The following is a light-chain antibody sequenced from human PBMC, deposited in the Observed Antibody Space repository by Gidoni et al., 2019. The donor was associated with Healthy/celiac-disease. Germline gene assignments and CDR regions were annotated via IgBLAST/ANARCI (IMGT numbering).Light chain of an antibody. Sequence: IVMTQSPDSLAVSLGERATINCKSSQSVLYSSNNKNYLAWYQQKPGQPPKLLIYWASTRESGVPDRFSGSWSGTDFTLTISSLQAEDVAVYYCQQYYSTPLFTFGPGTKVDIK. V-gene: IGKV4-1*01. CDR1: QSVLYSSNNKNY. CDR3: QQYYSTPLFT. J-gene: IGKJ3*01. CDR2: WAS.